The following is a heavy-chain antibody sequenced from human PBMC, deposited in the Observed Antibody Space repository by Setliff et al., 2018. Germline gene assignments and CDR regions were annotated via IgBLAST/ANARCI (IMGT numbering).Heavy chain of an antibody. Sequence: GGSLRLSCAASGFTFSNSAMSWVRQAPGKGLEWVSGISGSGGSTFYADSVKGRFTISRDNSNDTLFLQMNSLRAEDTAVYYCAKDQGTGYCSGGSCYLFEHWGQGVQVTVSS. V-gene: IGHV3-23*01. D-gene: IGHD2-15*01. CDR3: AKDQGTGYCSGGSCYLFEH. CDR2: ISGSGGST. CDR1: GFTFSNSA. J-gene: IGHJ4*02.